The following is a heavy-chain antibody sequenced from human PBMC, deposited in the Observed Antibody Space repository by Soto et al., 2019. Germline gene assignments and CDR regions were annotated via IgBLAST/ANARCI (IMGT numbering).Heavy chain of an antibody. CDR3: ARAIGYYGMDV. CDR2: INPSSGGT. CDR1: GYPFTGPY. V-gene: IGHV1-2*02. J-gene: IGHJ6*02. Sequence: GASVKVSCKASGYPFTGPYIYWVRQAPGQGLEWMGWINPSSGGTEFAEKFQGRVTVTRDTSIRTVFLELNSLTSDDTGVYFCARAIGYYGMDVWGQGTTVTVSS. D-gene: IGHD3-22*01.